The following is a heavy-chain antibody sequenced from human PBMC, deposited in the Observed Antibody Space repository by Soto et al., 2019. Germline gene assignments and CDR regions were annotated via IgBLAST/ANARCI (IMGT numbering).Heavy chain of an antibody. CDR3: ARSSTSYPSRFDY. CDR1: GDCICRGGYY. D-gene: IGHD2-2*01. Sequence: SETRSLACGVCGDCICRGGYYWSWKRQHPGKGLEWIGYIYYSGSTYYNPSLKSRVTISVDTSKNQFSLKLSSVTAADTAVYYCARSSTSYPSRFDYWGQGTLVTVSS. CDR2: IYYSGST. V-gene: IGHV4-31*11. J-gene: IGHJ4*02.